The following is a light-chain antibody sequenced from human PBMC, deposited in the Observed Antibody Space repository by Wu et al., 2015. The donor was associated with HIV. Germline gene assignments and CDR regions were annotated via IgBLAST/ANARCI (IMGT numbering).Light chain of an antibody. Sequence: EIVLTQSPGTLSLSPGERATLSCRASESMSSTYLAWYQQTPGQAPRLLIYGASTRATGIPARFSGSGSGTEFTLTISSMQSEDFAVYYCQQYNNWPPRLTFGGGTKVEIK. CDR2: GAS. J-gene: IGKJ4*01. CDR1: ESMSST. CDR3: QQYNNWPPRLT. V-gene: IGKV3-15*01.